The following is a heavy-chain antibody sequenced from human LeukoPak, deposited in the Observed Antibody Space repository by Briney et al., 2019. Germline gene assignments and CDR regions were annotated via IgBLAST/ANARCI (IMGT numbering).Heavy chain of an antibody. D-gene: IGHD3-3*01. CDR3: ARSLYYDFWSGSDDAFDI. Sequence: ASVKVSCKASGYTFTGYYMHWVRQAPGQGLEWMGWINPNSGGTNYAQKFQGRVTMTRDTSISTAYMELSRLRSDDTAVYYCARSLYYDFWSGSDDAFDIWGQGTMVTVSS. V-gene: IGHV1-2*02. J-gene: IGHJ3*02. CDR2: INPNSGGT. CDR1: GYTFTGYY.